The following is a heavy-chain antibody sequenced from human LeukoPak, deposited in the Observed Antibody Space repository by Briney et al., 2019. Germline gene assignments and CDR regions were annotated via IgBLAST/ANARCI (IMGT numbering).Heavy chain of an antibody. CDR3: AKRGNWGFFDY. CDR1: GYSINSGYY. Sequence: SETLSLTCTVSGYSINSGYYWGWIRQPPGKGLEWIGITYHSGSTYYNPSLKSRVTISVDTSKNQFSLKVSSVTAADTAVYYCAKRGNWGFFDYWGQGTLVTVSS. CDR2: TYHSGST. V-gene: IGHV4-38-2*02. J-gene: IGHJ4*02. D-gene: IGHD7-27*01.